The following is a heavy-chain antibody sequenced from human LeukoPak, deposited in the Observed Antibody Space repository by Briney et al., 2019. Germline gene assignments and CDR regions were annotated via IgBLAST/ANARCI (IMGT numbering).Heavy chain of an antibody. J-gene: IGHJ5*02. CDR3: ARKFDYFDRSGYDYGDWFDP. Sequence: SETLSLTCTVSGDSITTYHWSWIRQPPGKGLEYIGHIHHSGISMSNPSLESRVSISVDTSKNQFSLKVSSVTAADTAVYYCARKFDYFDRSGYDYGDWFDPWGQGTLVTVSS. D-gene: IGHD3-22*01. V-gene: IGHV4-59*01. CDR2: IHHSGIS. CDR1: GDSITTYH.